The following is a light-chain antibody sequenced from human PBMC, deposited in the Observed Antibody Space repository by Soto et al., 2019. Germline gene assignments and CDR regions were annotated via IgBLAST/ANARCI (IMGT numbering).Light chain of an antibody. J-gene: IGLJ2*01. CDR3: CSYASSRTFVL. CDR2: EGS. V-gene: IGLV2-23*03. Sequence: QSALTQPASVSGSPGQSITVSCTGTSSDVGSYNLLSWYQHYPGKAPKLMIYEGSKRPSGVSNRFSGSKSGNTASLTISGLQAEDEADYYCCSYASSRTFVLFGGGTKLTVL. CDR1: SSDVGSYNL.